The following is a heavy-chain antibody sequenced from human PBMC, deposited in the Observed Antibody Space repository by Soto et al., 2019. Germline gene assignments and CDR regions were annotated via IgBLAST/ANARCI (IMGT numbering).Heavy chain of an antibody. V-gene: IGHV1-2*02. D-gene: IGHD3-3*01. J-gene: IGHJ6*02. CDR3: ARSCLRYDVWSGYSYMDV. Sequence: QVKLVQSGAEVKKPGASVKVSCKASGYTFTGYYMHWVRQAPGQGLEWMAGINPDSGGTNYAQKFQGRVTMTRDTSLSTACMELSMLRSDDTAVYYCARSCLRYDVWSGYSYMDVGGQGTTVTVSS. CDR1: GYTFTGYY. CDR2: INPDSGGT.